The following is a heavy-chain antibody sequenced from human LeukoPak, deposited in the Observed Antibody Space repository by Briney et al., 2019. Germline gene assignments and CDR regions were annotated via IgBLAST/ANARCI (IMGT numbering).Heavy chain of an antibody. CDR3: ASELAHCVGDCLKN. Sequence: PGGSLTLSCAASGLPFSSFYLHWVRQAPGKGLVWVSRINADGSLTNYADSVKGRFTVFRDNARNTLYLQMDSLRAEDTAVYYCASELAHCVGDCLKNWGQGTLVTVSS. J-gene: IGHJ4*02. V-gene: IGHV3-74*01. CDR1: GLPFSSFY. D-gene: IGHD2-21*02. CDR2: INADGSLT.